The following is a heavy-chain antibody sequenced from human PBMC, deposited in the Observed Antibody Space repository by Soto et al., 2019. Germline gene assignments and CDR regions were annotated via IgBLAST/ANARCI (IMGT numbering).Heavy chain of an antibody. CDR1: GYTFTSYA. Sequence: QVQLVQSGAEEKKPGASVKVSCKASGYTFTSYAIHWVRQAPGQRLEWMGWINAVNGNTTYSQKFQSRLTITRHTSASPAYMHLSSLTSEDSAVYYCTSRRIQLEPYSMDVWGQGTTVNVSS. V-gene: IGHV1-3*05. J-gene: IGHJ6*02. CDR2: INAVNGNT. D-gene: IGHD1-1*01. CDR3: TSRRIQLEPYSMDV.